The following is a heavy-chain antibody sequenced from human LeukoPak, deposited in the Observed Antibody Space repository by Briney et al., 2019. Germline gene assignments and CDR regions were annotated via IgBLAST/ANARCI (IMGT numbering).Heavy chain of an antibody. Sequence: GGSLRLSCVASGFTFSSYAMNWVRQAPGKGLEWVSSISSSSYIYYADSVKGRFTISRDNAKNSLYLQMNSLRAEDTAVYYCARGGSDYDFWSGYYTATPTYYYYYYMDVWGKGTTVTVSS. V-gene: IGHV3-21*01. CDR1: GFTFSSYA. CDR3: ARGGSDYDFWSGYYTATPTYYYYYYMDV. D-gene: IGHD3-3*01. CDR2: ISSSSYI. J-gene: IGHJ6*03.